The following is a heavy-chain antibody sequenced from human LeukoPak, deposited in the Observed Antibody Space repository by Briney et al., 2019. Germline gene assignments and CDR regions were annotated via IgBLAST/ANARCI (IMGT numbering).Heavy chain of an antibody. V-gene: IGHV4-30-2*01. D-gene: IGHD6-13*01. Sequence: SETLSLTCTVSGGSISSGGYYWSWIRQPPGKGLEWIGYIYHSGSTYYNPSLKSRVTISVDRSKNQFSLKLSSVTAADTAVYYCAWIISATGTGGYYFNYWGQGTLVTVSS. J-gene: IGHJ4*02. CDR2: IYHSGST. CDR3: AWIISATGTGGYYFNY. CDR1: GGSISSGGYY.